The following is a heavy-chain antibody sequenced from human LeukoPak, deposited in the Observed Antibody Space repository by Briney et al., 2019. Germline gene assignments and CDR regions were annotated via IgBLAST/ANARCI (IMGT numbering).Heavy chain of an antibody. CDR2: IYYNGST. CDR3: ARGLAVAGTGWWFDP. CDR1: GGSISSYY. D-gene: IGHD6-19*01. J-gene: IGHJ5*02. Sequence: SETLSLTCIVSGGSISSYYWSWIRQPPGKGLEWIGYIYYNGSTNYNPSLKSRVTISVDTSKNQFSLKLSSVTAADTAVYYCARGLAVAGTGWWFDPWGQGTLVTVSS. V-gene: IGHV4-59*08.